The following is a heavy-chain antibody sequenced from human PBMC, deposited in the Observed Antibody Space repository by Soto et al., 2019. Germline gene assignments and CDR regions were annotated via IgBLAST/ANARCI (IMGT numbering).Heavy chain of an antibody. Sequence: QITLKESGPPLVRPTQTLTLTCAFSGFSLSPSGGGVGWIRQPPGKALEWLAVIYWDDSKHYSPSLRSRLTITKDTSKNQVVLTMTNMDPMDTGTYYCAHKGPEDWPLDYWGQGTLVTVSS. CDR1: GFSLSPSGGG. CDR3: AHKGPEDWPLDY. CDR2: IYWDDSK. V-gene: IGHV2-5*02. D-gene: IGHD3-9*01. J-gene: IGHJ4*02.